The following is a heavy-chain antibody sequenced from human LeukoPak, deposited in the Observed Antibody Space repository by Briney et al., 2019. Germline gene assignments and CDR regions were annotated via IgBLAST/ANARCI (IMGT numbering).Heavy chain of an antibody. J-gene: IGHJ5*02. V-gene: IGHV4-39*02. CDR1: GDSISSSNYY. CDR2: IYYSGRT. Sequence: SETLSLTCTISGDSISSSNYYWGWIRQPPGKGLEWIGNIYYSGRTYYNPSLKSRVTISVDTSKNDFSLKLSSVTAADTAVYYCARLYYYDSSGPPPWGQGTMVAVSS. CDR3: ARLYYYDSSGPPP. D-gene: IGHD3-22*01.